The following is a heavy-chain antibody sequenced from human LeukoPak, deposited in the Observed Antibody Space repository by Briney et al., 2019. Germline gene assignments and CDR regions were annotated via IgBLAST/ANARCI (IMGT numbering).Heavy chain of an antibody. D-gene: IGHD6-13*01. V-gene: IGHV4-4*07. Sequence: PLETLSLTCTVSGGSLSSYYWSWIRQPAVKGLESIGPICTSGSTNYNPSLKRRVTMSVDTSKNQFSLKLSSVTAADTAVYYCARDGRPIAAAGHYYYGMDVWGQGTTVTVSS. J-gene: IGHJ6*02. CDR3: ARDGRPIAAAGHYYYGMDV. CDR1: GGSLSSYY. CDR2: ICTSGST.